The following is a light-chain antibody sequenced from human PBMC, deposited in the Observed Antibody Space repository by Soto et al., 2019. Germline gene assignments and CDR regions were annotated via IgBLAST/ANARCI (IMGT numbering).Light chain of an antibody. J-gene: IGLJ1*01. V-gene: IGLV2-14*01. Sequence: QSLLTQPASVSGSPGQSITISCTGTISDVGGYNYVSWYQQHPGKAPKLMIYEVSNRPSGVSNRFSGSKYGNTASLTISGLQAEDEADYYCSSYTSSSTSSVFGTGTKVTVL. CDR3: SSYTSSSTSSV. CDR1: ISDVGGYNY. CDR2: EVS.